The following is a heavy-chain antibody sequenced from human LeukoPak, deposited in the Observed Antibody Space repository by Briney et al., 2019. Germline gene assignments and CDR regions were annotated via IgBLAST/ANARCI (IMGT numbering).Heavy chain of an antibody. CDR2: IKQDGSEK. CDR3: AREDQPRGTFDY. J-gene: IGHJ4*02. Sequence: GGSLRLSCAASGFTFSGYWMTWVRQAPGKGLEWVANIKQDGSEKYYVDSVKGRFTISRDNAKNSLYLQMNSLRAEDTALYYCAREDQPRGTFDYWGQGILVTVSS. D-gene: IGHD2-15*01. CDR1: GFTFSGYW. V-gene: IGHV3-7*05.